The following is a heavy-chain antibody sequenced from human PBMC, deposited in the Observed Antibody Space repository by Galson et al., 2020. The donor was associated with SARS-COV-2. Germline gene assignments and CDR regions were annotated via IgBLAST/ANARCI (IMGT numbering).Heavy chain of an antibody. CDR3: ARDERYCSSTSCYSARVY. J-gene: IGHJ4*02. Sequence: SETLSLTCAVSGGSISSSNWWSWVRQPPGKGLEWIGEIYHSGSTNYNPSLKSRVTISVDKAKNQFSLKLSSVTAADTAVYYCARDERYCSSTSCYSARVYWGQGTLVTVCS. CDR1: GGSISSSNW. D-gene: IGHD2-2*01. CDR2: IYHSGST. V-gene: IGHV4-4*02.